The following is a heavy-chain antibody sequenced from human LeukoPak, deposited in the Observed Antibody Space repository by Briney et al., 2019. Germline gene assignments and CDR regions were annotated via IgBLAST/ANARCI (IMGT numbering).Heavy chain of an antibody. CDR1: GFTFKDYG. V-gene: IGHV3-43*02. D-gene: IGHD5-18*01. Sequence: GGSLRLSCATSGFTFKDYGMHWVRQAPGKGLEWVSLISGDGGTTFYAGSVKGRFTISRDNNKNSLYLQMNSLRTEDTAFYYCAKDIGERGYKDYWGQGTLVTVSS. J-gene: IGHJ4*02. CDR3: AKDIGERGYKDY. CDR2: ISGDGGTT.